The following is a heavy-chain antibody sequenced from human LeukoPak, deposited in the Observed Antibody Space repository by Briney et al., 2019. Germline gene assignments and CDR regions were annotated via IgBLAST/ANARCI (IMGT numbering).Heavy chain of an antibody. D-gene: IGHD6-13*01. CDR3: AREGAQLDYYYYYMDV. Sequence: SETLSLTCTVAGGSISSHYWSWIRQPPGKGLEWIGYIYYSGSTNSNPSLKSRVTISVDTSKNQFSLKLSSVTAADTAVYYCAREGAQLDYYYYYMDVWGKGTTVTVSS. J-gene: IGHJ6*03. CDR1: GGSISSHY. CDR2: IYYSGST. V-gene: IGHV4-59*11.